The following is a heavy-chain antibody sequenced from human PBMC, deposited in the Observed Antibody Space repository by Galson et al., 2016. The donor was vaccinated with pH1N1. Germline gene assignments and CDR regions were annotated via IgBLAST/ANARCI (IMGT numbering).Heavy chain of an antibody. CDR3: AKESGEDWSGSKRYSFDY. V-gene: IGHV3-30*18. J-gene: IGHJ4*02. CDR1: GFTFSSFG. CDR2: ISYDGSVE. D-gene: IGHD3-3*01. Sequence: SLRLSCAASGFTFSSFGMHWVRQAPGKGLEWMAVISYDGSVEYYGDSVKGRFSISRDNSKNTLYLQMNSLRPEDTAVYHCAKESGEDWSGSKRYSFDYWGQGALVTVSS.